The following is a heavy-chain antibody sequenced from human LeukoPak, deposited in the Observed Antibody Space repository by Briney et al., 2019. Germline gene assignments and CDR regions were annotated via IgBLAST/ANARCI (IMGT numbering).Heavy chain of an antibody. V-gene: IGHV3-48*04. CDR3: ARGSAMVYYYMDV. D-gene: IGHD5-18*01. Sequence: PGGSQRLSCAASGFTFSSYSMNWVRQAPGKGLEWVSYISSSSSTIYYADSVKGRFTISRDNAKNSLYLQMNSLRAEDTAVYYCARGSAMVYYYMDVWGKGTTVTISS. CDR1: GFTFSSYS. J-gene: IGHJ6*03. CDR2: ISSSSSTI.